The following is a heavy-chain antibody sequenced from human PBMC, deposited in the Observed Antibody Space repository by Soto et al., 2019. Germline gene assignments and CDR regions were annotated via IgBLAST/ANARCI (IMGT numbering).Heavy chain of an antibody. CDR3: ARDLTPYDILTGYTPFPY. Sequence: GASVKVSCKASGYTFTCYGISWVRQAPGQGLEWMGWISAYNGNTNYAQKLQGRVTMTTDTSTSTAYMELRSLRSDDTAVYYCARDLTPYDILTGYTPFPYWGQGTLVTVSS. CDR2: ISAYNGNT. J-gene: IGHJ4*02. CDR1: GYTFTCYG. V-gene: IGHV1-18*01. D-gene: IGHD3-9*01.